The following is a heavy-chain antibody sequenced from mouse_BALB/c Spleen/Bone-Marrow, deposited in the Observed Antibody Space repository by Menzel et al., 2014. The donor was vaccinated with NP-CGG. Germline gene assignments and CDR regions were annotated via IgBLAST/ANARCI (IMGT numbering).Heavy chain of an antibody. V-gene: IGHV1-63*02. CDR2: IYPGAVYT. J-gene: IGHJ4*01. CDR3: AIHGEAMDY. CDR1: GYTFTNYW. Sequence: VNLVESGAELVRPGTSVKMSCKAAGYTFTNYWIGWVKQRPGHGLEWIGDIYPGAVYTNYNEKFKGKATLTADTSSSTAYMQLSSLTSEDSAIYYCAIHGEAMDYWGQGTSVTVSS.